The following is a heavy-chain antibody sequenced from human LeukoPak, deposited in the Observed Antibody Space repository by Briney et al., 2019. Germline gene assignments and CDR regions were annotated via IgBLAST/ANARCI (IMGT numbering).Heavy chain of an antibody. D-gene: IGHD5-24*01. V-gene: IGHV3-7*01. CDR3: ARWRWLQSEFDY. CDR2: IKEDGREK. CDR1: GFTFSSHS. Sequence: GGSLRLSCAASGFTFSSHSMNWGRQAPGKGLERVAYIKEDGREKDHVDSVKGRFTISRDNAKNSLYLQMNTLRADDTAVYYCARWRWLQSEFDYWGQGTLVTVSS. J-gene: IGHJ4*02.